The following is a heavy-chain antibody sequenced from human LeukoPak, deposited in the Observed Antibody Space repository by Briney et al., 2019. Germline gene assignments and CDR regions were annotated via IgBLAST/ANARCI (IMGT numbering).Heavy chain of an antibody. V-gene: IGHV3-23*01. CDR2: ISDSGDGT. J-gene: IGHJ4*02. CDR1: GFTFRSYV. D-gene: IGHD3-10*01. Sequence: PGGSLRLSCTASGFTFRSYVFSWVRQAPGKGLEWVSAISDSGDGTYYADSVKGRFTISRDNSKNTLYLQMNGLGAEDTAVYYCAKEHGSGGYYKPDYWGQGTLVTVSS. CDR3: AKEHGSGGYYKPDY.